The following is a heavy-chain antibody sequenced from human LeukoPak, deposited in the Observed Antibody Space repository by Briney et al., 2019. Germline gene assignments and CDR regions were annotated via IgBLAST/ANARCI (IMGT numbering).Heavy chain of an antibody. Sequence: PGGSLRLSCAASGFTFSSYGMHWVRQAPGKGLEWVAVIWYDGSNKYYADSVKGRFTISRDNSKNTLYLQMNSLRAEDTAVYYCARDLKYYYDSSGYYPPGIKNYYGMDVWGQGTTVTVSS. CDR2: IWYDGSNK. CDR1: GFTFSSYG. J-gene: IGHJ6*02. D-gene: IGHD3-22*01. V-gene: IGHV3-33*01. CDR3: ARDLKYYYDSSGYYPPGIKNYYGMDV.